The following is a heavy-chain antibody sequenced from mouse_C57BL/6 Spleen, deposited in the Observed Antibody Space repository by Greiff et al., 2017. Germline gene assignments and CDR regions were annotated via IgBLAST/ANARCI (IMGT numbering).Heavy chain of an antibody. Sequence: EVMLVESGGGLVKPGGSLKLSCAASGFTFSDYGMHWVRQAPEKGLEWVAYISSGSSTIDYADTVKGRFTISRDNAKNTLFLQMTSLRSEDTAMYYCARDYGSSYGDYFDYWGQGTTLTVSS. D-gene: IGHD1-1*01. V-gene: IGHV5-17*01. J-gene: IGHJ2*01. CDR2: ISSGSSTI. CDR3: ARDYGSSYGDYFDY. CDR1: GFTFSDYG.